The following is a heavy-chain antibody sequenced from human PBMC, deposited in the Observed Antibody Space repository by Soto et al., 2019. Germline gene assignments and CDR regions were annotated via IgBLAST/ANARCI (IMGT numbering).Heavy chain of an antibody. CDR1: GGSISSGGYS. D-gene: IGHD3-9*01. CDR2: IYHSGST. J-gene: IGHJ6*02. V-gene: IGHV4-30-2*01. Sequence: PSETLSLTCAVSGGSISSGGYSWSWIRQPPGKGLEWIGYIYHSGSTYYNPSLKSRVTISVDRSKNQFSLKLSSVTAADTAVYYCARGTDWAWGFTRMDVWGQGTTVTVSS. CDR3: ARGTDWAWGFTRMDV.